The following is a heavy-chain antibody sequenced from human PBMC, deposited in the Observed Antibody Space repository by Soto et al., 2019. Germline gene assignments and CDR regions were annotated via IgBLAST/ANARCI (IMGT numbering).Heavy chain of an antibody. J-gene: IGHJ6*02. D-gene: IGHD3-22*01. CDR1: GFTFSSYT. Sequence: QVQLVESGGGVVQPGRSLRLSCAASGFTFSSYTMHWVRQAPGKGLEWVALISYDGSNKYYADSVKGRFTISRDNSKNTLYLQVNSLRPDDTAVYYGARASSGTCYGMDVWGRGTTVTVSS. CDR3: ARASSGTCYGMDV. CDR2: ISYDGSNK. V-gene: IGHV3-30-3*01.